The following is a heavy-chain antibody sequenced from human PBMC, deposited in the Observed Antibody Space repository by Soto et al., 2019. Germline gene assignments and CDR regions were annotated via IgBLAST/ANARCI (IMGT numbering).Heavy chain of an antibody. CDR1: GGSFSGYY. J-gene: IGHJ4*02. Sequence: SETLSLTCAVYGGSFSGYYWSWIRQPPGKGLEWIGEINHSGSTNYNPSLKSRVTISVDTSKNQFSLKLSSVTAADTAVYYCARGRWMAHKSNPFGYWGQGTLVTVSS. CDR2: INHSGST. V-gene: IGHV4-34*01. CDR3: ARGRWMAHKSNPFGY. D-gene: IGHD1-1*01.